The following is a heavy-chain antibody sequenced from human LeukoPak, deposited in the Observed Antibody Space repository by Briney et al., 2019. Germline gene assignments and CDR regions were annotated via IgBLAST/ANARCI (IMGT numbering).Heavy chain of an antibody. D-gene: IGHD2-21*02. CDR3: ARQHIVVVTASESWFDP. J-gene: IGHJ5*02. CDR2: IYYSGST. CDR1: GGSISSYY. V-gene: IGHV4-59*01. Sequence: SETLSLTCTVSGGSISSYYWSWIRQPPAKGLEWIGYIYYSGSTNYNPSLKSRVTISVDTAKNQFSLKLSSVTAADTAVYYCARQHIVVVTASESWFDPWGQGTLVTVSS.